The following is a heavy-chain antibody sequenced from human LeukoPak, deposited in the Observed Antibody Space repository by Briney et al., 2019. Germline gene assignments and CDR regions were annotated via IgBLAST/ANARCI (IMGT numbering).Heavy chain of an antibody. V-gene: IGHV3-30*02. CDR1: GFTISSYG. Sequence: GGPLRLSCAASGFTISSYGMHWVRQAPGKGLEWVAFIRYDGSYKNYADSVKGRFTISRDNAKNSLYLQMNSLRAEDTAVYYCARVAYYGSGKTGDYWGQGTLVTVSS. CDR3: ARVAYYGSGKTGDY. D-gene: IGHD3-10*01. J-gene: IGHJ4*02. CDR2: IRYDGSYK.